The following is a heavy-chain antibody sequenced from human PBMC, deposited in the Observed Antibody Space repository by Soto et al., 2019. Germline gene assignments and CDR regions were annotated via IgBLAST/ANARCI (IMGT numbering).Heavy chain of an antibody. D-gene: IGHD1-1*01. V-gene: IGHV3-33*01. Sequence: QVQLVESGGGVVQSGRSLRLSCVASGFTFRRYGMHWVRQAPGKGLGWVGVIWHDGSGKFYADSVKGRFTISRDNSRKMLYLQMNSLRAGDTAVYYCARGGPNGSYFDYWGQGSLVTVSS. J-gene: IGHJ4*02. CDR1: GFTFRRYG. CDR3: ARGGPNGSYFDY. CDR2: IWHDGSGK.